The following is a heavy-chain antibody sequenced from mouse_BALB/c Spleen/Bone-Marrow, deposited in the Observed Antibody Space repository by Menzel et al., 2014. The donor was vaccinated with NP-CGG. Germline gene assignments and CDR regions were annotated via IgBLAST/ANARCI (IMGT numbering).Heavy chain of an antibody. J-gene: IGHJ2*01. D-gene: IGHD2-1*01. Sequence: QLVASGPELEKPGASVKISCKASGYSFTGYNMNWVKQSNGKSLEWIGNIDPYSGGTSYNQKFKGKATLTVDKSSSTAYMQLKSLTSEDSAVYYCARSWVNYFDYWGQGTTLTVSS. CDR1: GYSFTGYN. CDR2: IDPYSGGT. CDR3: ARSWVNYFDY. V-gene: IGHV1-39*01.